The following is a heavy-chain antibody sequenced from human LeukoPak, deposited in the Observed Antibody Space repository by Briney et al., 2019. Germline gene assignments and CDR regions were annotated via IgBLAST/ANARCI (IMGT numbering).Heavy chain of an antibody. V-gene: IGHV5-51*01. J-gene: IGHJ5*02. CDR1: GYSFTSYW. CDR3: ARGGYYDILTGYLNWFDP. Sequence: GESLKISCKGSGYSFTSYWIGWVRQMPGKGLEWMGIIYPGDSDTRYSPSFQGQVTISADKSICTAYLQWSSLKASDTAMYYCARGGYYDILTGYLNWFDPWGQGTLVTVSS. D-gene: IGHD3-9*01. CDR2: IYPGDSDT.